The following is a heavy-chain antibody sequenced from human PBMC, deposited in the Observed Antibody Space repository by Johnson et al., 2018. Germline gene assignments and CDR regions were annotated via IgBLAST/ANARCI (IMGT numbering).Heavy chain of an antibody. V-gene: IGHV5-51*01. CDR1: GYTFTNYW. J-gene: IGHJ6*02. CDR3: ARQDISSSGYYYYGLDV. Sequence: EVQLVESVPEVKKPGESLKISCKGSGYTFTNYWIGWVRQMPGKGLEWMGIISPGDSDTRYSPSFQGQVTISVDKSLSTAYLQWSSLKAWDTAMYYCARQDISSSGYYYYGLDVWGQGTTVTVAS. D-gene: IGHD6-6*01. CDR2: ISPGDSDT.